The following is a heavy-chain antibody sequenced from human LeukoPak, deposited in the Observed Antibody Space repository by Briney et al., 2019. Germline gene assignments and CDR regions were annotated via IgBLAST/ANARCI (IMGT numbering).Heavy chain of an antibody. CDR3: ARGLRLLPPRFDI. D-gene: IGHD2-15*01. V-gene: IGHV4-34*01. Sequence: KPSGTLSLTCAVYGGSFSGYYLSWIRQPPGKGLEWIGEINRSGSTNYNPSLKSRVTISVDTSKNQFSLKLSSVTAADTAVYYCARGLRLLPPRFDIWGQGTMVTLSS. CDR1: GGSFSGYY. CDR2: INRSGST. J-gene: IGHJ3*02.